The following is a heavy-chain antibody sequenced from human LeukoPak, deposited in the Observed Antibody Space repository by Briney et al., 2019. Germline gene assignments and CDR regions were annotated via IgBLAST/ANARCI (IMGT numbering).Heavy chain of an antibody. J-gene: IGHJ6*02. CDR1: GFTFSDYY. CDR2: ISSSGSTI. D-gene: IGHD6-13*01. CDR3: ARDYSSSWFLYGMDV. Sequence: PGGSLRLSCAASGFTFSDYYMSWIRQAPGKGLEWVSYISSSGSTIYYADSVKGRFTISRDNAKNSLYLQMNSLRAEDTAVYYCARDYSSSWFLYGMDVWGQGTTVTVSS. V-gene: IGHV3-11*01.